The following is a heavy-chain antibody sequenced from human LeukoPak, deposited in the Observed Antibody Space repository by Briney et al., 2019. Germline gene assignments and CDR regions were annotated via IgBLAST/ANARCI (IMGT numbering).Heavy chain of an antibody. CDR2: IYSGGST. J-gene: IGHJ3*02. Sequence: PGGSLRLSCAASGFTVSSNYMSWVRQAPGKGLEWVSLIYSGGSTYYADSVKGRFTISRDDSRNTLYLQMNSLRAEDTAVYYCARDTHFYGSGSPAFDIWGQGTMVTVSS. D-gene: IGHD3-10*01. V-gene: IGHV3-53*01. CDR1: GFTVSSNY. CDR3: ARDTHFYGSGSPAFDI.